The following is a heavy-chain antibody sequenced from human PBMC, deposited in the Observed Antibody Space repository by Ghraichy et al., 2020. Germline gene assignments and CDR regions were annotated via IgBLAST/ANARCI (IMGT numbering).Heavy chain of an antibody. Sequence: KVSCKTSGYTFTGHYMHWVRQAPGQGLEWMGWINPNNGGTNYAQKFQGRVTMTRDTSISTAYMELSSLTSDDTAVYYCGRDHDILRGLGLTEAYWGQGTLVTVSS. V-gene: IGHV1-2*02. CDR3: GRDHDILRGLGLTEAY. J-gene: IGHJ4*02. CDR2: INPNNGGT. CDR1: GYTFTGHY. D-gene: IGHD3-9*01.